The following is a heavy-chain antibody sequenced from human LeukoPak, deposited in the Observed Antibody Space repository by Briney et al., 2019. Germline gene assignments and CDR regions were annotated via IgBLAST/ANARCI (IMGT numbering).Heavy chain of an antibody. CDR3: ARVGYCSSSTCRNYFDY. J-gene: IGHJ4*02. V-gene: IGHV3-21*01. CDR2: ISSTTNYI. Sequence: GGSLRLSCAASGFPLSGYSMDWVRQAPGKGLEWVSSISSTTNYIYYADSVKGRFTISRDNARNSLYLQMNSLRAEDTAVYYCARVGYCSSSTCRNYFDYWGQGTLSPSPQ. CDR1: GFPLSGYS. D-gene: IGHD2-2*01.